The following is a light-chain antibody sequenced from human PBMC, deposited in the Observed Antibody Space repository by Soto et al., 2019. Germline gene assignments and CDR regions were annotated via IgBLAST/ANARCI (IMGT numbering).Light chain of an antibody. J-gene: IGKJ1*01. CDR2: GVS. V-gene: IGKV3-20*01. Sequence: EIVLTQSPGSLSLSPGERATLSCRASQSVDNTFFAWYQKKPGQAPRLHMYGVSKRATGIPDRFICSGSGTDFTLNISRLAVEDFAVYYCQQYMSSVTFGQGTRVEIK. CDR3: QQYMSSVT. CDR1: QSVDNTF.